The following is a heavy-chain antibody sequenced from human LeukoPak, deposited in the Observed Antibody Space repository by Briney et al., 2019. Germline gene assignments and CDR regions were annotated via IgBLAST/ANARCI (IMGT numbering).Heavy chain of an antibody. D-gene: IGHD5/OR15-5a*01. Sequence: GGSLRLSCAASGFTFSRHWMSWVRQAPGKGLEWVANIKQDGSEKHYVDSVKGRFTVSRDNAKNSLYLQMDSLRAEDTAIYYCARDANAGYSVNWFDPWGQGTLVTVSS. V-gene: IGHV3-7*03. CDR3: ARDANAGYSVNWFDP. CDR2: IKQDGSEK. CDR1: GFTFSRHW. J-gene: IGHJ5*01.